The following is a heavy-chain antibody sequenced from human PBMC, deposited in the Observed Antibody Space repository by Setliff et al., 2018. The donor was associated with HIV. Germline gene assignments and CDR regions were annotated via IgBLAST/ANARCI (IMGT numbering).Heavy chain of an antibody. V-gene: IGHV3-48*01. Sequence: PGGSLRLSCTASGFTFGDYAMSWVRQAPGKGLEWVSYISMSSHTSVIYSDSVKGRFTISRDNARNSFYLQMNSLRVDDTAVYFCARDKWASGSDFWGHGTLVTVSS. J-gene: IGHJ4*01. D-gene: IGHD1-26*01. CDR2: ISMSSHTSV. CDR1: GFTFGDYA. CDR3: ARDKWASGSDF.